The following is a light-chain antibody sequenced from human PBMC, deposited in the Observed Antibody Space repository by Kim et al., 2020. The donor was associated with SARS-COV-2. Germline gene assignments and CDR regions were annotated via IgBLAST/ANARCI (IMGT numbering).Light chain of an antibody. CDR3: QQYKSVPIT. Sequence: GDRVTITCRPSQGISNYLAWYQQRPGNTPKVLIHASSTLQSGVPSRFRGSTSGTDFTLTISNLQPEDTGTYYCQQYKSVPITFGQGTRLEIK. J-gene: IGKJ5*01. V-gene: IGKV1-27*01. CDR1: QGISNY. CDR2: ASS.